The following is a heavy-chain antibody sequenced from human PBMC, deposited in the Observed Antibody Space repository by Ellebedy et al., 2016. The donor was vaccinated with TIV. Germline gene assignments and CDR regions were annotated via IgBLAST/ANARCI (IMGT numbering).Heavy chain of an antibody. J-gene: IGHJ6*02. D-gene: IGHD3-3*02. Sequence: GESLKISCVTSGFTFSDYSMHWVRQAPGKGLEWVAVGGRDYYYANSVKGRFSISRDTSQNSLYLQMNSLRAEDTAVYYCATSAGSCTFCYYYYYGMDVWGQGTTVTVSS. CDR2: GGRDY. CDR1: GFTFSDYS. CDR3: ATSAGSCTFCYYYYYGMDV. V-gene: IGHV3-30-3*01.